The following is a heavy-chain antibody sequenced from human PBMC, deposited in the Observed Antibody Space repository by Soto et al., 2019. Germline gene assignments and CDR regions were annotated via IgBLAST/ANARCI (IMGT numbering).Heavy chain of an antibody. Sequence: QVQLVQSGAEVKKPGASVKVSCKASGYTFTSYDINWVRQATGQGLEWMGWMNPNSGNTGYAQKFQGRVTMTRNTSRSKAYMELSSLRSEDTAVYYCAREDCISTSCYDGMDVWGQGTTVTVSS. CDR1: GYTFTSYD. V-gene: IGHV1-8*01. D-gene: IGHD2-2*01. CDR2: MNPNSGNT. CDR3: AREDCISTSCYDGMDV. J-gene: IGHJ6*02.